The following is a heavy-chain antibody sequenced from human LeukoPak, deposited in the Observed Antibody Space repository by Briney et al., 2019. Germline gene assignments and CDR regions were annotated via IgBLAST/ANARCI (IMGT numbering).Heavy chain of an antibody. CDR1: GFTFSSSA. CDR2: ISASGGST. V-gene: IGHV3-23*01. J-gene: IGHJ4*02. CDR3: AREGYSSGWFRL. Sequence: GGSLRLSCAASGFTFSSSAMSWVRQVPGKGLEWVSGISASGGSTYYADSVKGRFTISRDDSKNMVYLQMNSLRTEDTAVYFCAREGYSSGWFRLWGQGTLVTVSS. D-gene: IGHD6-19*01.